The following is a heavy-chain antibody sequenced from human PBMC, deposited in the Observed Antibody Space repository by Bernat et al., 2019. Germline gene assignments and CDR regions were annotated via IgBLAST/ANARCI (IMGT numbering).Heavy chain of an antibody. Sequence: VQLVESGGGVVQPGRSLRLSCAASGFTFSSYGMHWVRQAPGKGLEWVAVISYDGSNKYYADSVKGRFTISRDNSKNTLYLQMNSLRAEDTAVYYCAKVGITGTTWGQGALVTVSS. J-gene: IGHJ5*02. CDR2: ISYDGSNK. CDR3: AKVGITGTT. V-gene: IGHV3-30*18. CDR1: GFTFSSYG. D-gene: IGHD1-20*01.